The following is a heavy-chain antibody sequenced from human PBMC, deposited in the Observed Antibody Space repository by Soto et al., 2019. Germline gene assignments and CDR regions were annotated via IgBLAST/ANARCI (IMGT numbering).Heavy chain of an antibody. V-gene: IGHV1-18*01. CDR1: GYAFTSYG. D-gene: IGHD4-17*01. J-gene: IGHJ1*01. CDR2: ISAYNGNT. CDR3: ARDDYGDYVAYFQH. Sequence: ASVKVSCKASGYAFTSYGISWVRQAHGQGLEWMGWISAYNGNTNYAQKFQGRVTMTTDTSTSTAYMELRSLRSDDTAVYYCARDDYGDYVAYFQHWGQGTLVTVSS.